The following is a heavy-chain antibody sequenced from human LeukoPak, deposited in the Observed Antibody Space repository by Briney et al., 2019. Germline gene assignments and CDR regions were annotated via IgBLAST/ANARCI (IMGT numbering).Heavy chain of an antibody. Sequence: NAGGSLRLSCAASGFTFSIYSMNWVRQAPGKGLEWLSSITSSSNYIYYADSVKGRFTISRDNVQNSLYLQMNSLRAEDTAMYYCARDRGYFDNWGQGTLVTVSS. CDR3: ARDRGYFDN. CDR2: ITSSSNYI. V-gene: IGHV3-21*01. CDR1: GFTFSIYS. J-gene: IGHJ4*02.